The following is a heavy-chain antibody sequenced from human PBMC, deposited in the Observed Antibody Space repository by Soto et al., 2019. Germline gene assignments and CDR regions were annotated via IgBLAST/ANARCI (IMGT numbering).Heavy chain of an antibody. CDR2: IHWDDDK. V-gene: IGHV2-70*04. Sequence: GPTLVNPTQTLTLTCTFSGFSLSTSGMRVSWIRQPPGKALEWLARIHWDDDKFYSTSLKTRLTISKDTSKNQVVLTMTNMDPVDTATYYCSRTVRNYYDCSGPYYFDYWGQGTLVTVSS. J-gene: IGHJ4*02. CDR1: GFSLSTSGMR. CDR3: SRTVRNYYDCSGPYYFDY. D-gene: IGHD3-22*01.